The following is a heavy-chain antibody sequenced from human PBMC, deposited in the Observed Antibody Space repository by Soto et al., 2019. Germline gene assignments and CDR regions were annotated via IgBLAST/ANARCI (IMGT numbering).Heavy chain of an antibody. CDR2: IYYSGST. Sequence: SETLSLTCSVSGDSISSSSYFWGWIRQPPGKGLEWIGSIYYSGSTYYNPSLKSRVTVSVDTSKNQFSLKLSSVTAADTAVYYCARHPSDFWFDPWGQGTLVTVSS. V-gene: IGHV4-39*01. D-gene: IGHD2-21*02. CDR3: ARHPSDFWFDP. J-gene: IGHJ5*02. CDR1: GDSISSSSYF.